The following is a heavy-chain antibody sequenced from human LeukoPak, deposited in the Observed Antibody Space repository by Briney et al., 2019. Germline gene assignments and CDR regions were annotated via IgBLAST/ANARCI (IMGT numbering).Heavy chain of an antibody. CDR1: GGSISSSSYY. Sequence: PSETLSLTCTVSGGSISSSSYYWGWIRQPPGKGLEWIGSIYYSGSTYYNPSLKSRVTISVDTSKNQFPLKLSSVTAADTAVYYCARIGSDIVVVVAATSDAFDIWGQGTMVTVSS. CDR2: IYYSGST. J-gene: IGHJ3*02. D-gene: IGHD2-15*01. CDR3: ARIGSDIVVVVAATSDAFDI. V-gene: IGHV4-39*01.